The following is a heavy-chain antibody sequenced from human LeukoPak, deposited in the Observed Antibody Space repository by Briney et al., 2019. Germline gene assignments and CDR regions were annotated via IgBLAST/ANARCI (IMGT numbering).Heavy chain of an antibody. CDR2: INHSGST. Sequence: SETLSLTCTVSGYSISSGYYWGWIRQPPGKGLEWIGEINHSGSTNYNPSLKSRVTISVDTSKNQFSLKLSSVTAADTAVYYCARITIRSSHYYYYYMDVWGKGTTVTVSS. CDR3: ARITIRSSHYYYYYMDV. D-gene: IGHD6-13*01. CDR1: GYSISSGYY. V-gene: IGHV4-38-2*02. J-gene: IGHJ6*03.